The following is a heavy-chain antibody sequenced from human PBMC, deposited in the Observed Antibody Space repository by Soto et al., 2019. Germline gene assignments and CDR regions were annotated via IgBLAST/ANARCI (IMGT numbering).Heavy chain of an antibody. CDR2: IWYDGSNK. CDR1: GFTFSSYG. D-gene: IGHD3-10*01. V-gene: IGHV3-33*01. Sequence: PGGSLRLSCAASGFTFSSYGMHWVRQAPGKGLEWVAVIWYDGSNKYYADSVKGRFTISRDNSKNTLYLQMNSLRAEDTAVYYCAREGRGSGSYYRYYYYYGMDVWGQGTTVTVSS. CDR3: AREGRGSGSYYRYYYYYGMDV. J-gene: IGHJ6*02.